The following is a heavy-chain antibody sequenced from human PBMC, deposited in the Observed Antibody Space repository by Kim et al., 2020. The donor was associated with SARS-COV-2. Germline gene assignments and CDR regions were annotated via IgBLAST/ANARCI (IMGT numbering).Heavy chain of an antibody. J-gene: IGHJ6*02. Sequence: SETLSLTCTVSGGSISSYYWSWIRQPPGKGLEWIGYIYYSGSTNYNPSLKSRVTISVDTSKNQFSLKLSSVTAADTAVYYCARDRVTNGDTLEYGMDVWGQGTTVTVSS. CDR2: IYYSGST. CDR1: GGSISSYY. D-gene: IGHD2-8*01. CDR3: ARDRVTNGDTLEYGMDV. V-gene: IGHV4-59*01.